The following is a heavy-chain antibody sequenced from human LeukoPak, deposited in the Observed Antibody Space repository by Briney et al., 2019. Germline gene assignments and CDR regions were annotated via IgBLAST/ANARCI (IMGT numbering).Heavy chain of an antibody. CDR3: ARVEGNIVTTTEGYFDY. V-gene: IGHV3-48*04. D-gene: IGHD5-12*01. J-gene: IGHJ4*02. CDR1: EFSVGSNY. Sequence: PGGSLRLSCAASEFSVGSNYMTWVRQTPGKGLECVSSISSSGTTIYYADSVKGRFTISRDNAKHSLYLQMNSLRAEDTAVYYCARVEGNIVTTTEGYFDYWGQGTLVTVSS. CDR2: ISSSGTTI.